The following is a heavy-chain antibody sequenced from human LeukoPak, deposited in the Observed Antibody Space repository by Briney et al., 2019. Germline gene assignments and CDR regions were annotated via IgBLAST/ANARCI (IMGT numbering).Heavy chain of an antibody. CDR1: GFTFSSYG. CDR3: ARDPTPTQLWFRGSFDY. D-gene: IGHD5-18*01. Sequence: PGGSLRLSCAASGFTFSSYGMHWVRQAPGKGLEWVAVISYDGSNKYYADSVKGRFTISRDKAKNSLYLQMNSLRAEDTAVYYCARDPTPTQLWFRGSFDYWGQGALVTVSS. V-gene: IGHV3-33*05. J-gene: IGHJ4*02. CDR2: ISYDGSNK.